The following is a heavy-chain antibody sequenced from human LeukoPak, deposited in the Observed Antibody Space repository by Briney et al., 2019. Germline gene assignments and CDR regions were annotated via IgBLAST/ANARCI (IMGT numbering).Heavy chain of an antibody. CDR2: IISILGIA. Sequence: ASVQVSCKASGGTFSSYAISWVRQAPGQGLEWMGRIISILGIANYAQQFQGRVTIPADKSTSTAYMELSSLRSEDTAVYYCASEGEDIVVVPAATGWNWFDPWGQGTLVTVSS. V-gene: IGHV1-69*04. D-gene: IGHD2-2*01. J-gene: IGHJ5*02. CDR3: ASEGEDIVVVPAATGWNWFDP. CDR1: GGTFSSYA.